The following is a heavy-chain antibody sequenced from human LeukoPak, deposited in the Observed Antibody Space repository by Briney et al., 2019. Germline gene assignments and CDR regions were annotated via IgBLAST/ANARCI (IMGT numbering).Heavy chain of an antibody. CDR3: AKDQAGGSSIAVPTDY. Sequence: GGSLRLSCAASGFTFSSYGMHWVRQAPGKGLEWVAFIRYDGSNKYYADPVKGRFTISRDNSKNTLYLQMNSLRAEDTAVYYCAKDQAGGSSIAVPTDYWGQGTLVTVSS. CDR2: IRYDGSNK. V-gene: IGHV3-30*02. CDR1: GFTFSSYG. J-gene: IGHJ4*02. D-gene: IGHD6-19*01.